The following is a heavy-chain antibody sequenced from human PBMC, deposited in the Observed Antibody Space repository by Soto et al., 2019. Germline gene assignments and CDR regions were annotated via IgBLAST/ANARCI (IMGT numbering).Heavy chain of an antibody. J-gene: IGHJ4*02. CDR3: ARVGVVGARSLDF. V-gene: IGHV3-48*03. CDR1: GFTFSSYE. Sequence: GGSLRLSCAASGFTFSSYEMNWVRQAPGKGLEWVSYISSNGRTIDYADSVKGRFTISRDNAKKSLYLQLNSLRAEDMAVYYCARVGVVGARSLDFWGQGTLVTVSS. D-gene: IGHD1-26*01. CDR2: ISSNGRTI.